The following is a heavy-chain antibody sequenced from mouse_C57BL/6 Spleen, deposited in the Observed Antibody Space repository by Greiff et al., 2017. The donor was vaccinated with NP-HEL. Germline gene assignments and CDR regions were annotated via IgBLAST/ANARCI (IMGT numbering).Heavy chain of an antibody. J-gene: IGHJ1*03. V-gene: IGHV1-54*01. CDR1: GYAFTNYL. CDR2: INPGSGGT. Sequence: QVQLKESGAELVRPGTSVKVSCKASGYAFTNYLIEWVKQRPGQGLEWIGVINPGSGGTNYNEKFKGKATLTADKSSSTAYMQLSSLTSEDSAVYFCARSSEGYFEVWGTGTTVTVSS. D-gene: IGHD1-1*01. CDR3: ARSSEGYFEV.